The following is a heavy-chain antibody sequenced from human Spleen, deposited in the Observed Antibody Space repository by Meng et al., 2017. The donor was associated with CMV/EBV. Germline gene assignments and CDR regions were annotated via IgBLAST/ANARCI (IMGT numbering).Heavy chain of an antibody. CDR3: ARDLSSAEGGWFDP. J-gene: IGHJ5*02. D-gene: IGHD6-19*01. Sequence: GESLKISCAASGFTFSSHAMHWVRQAPGKGLEWVSVIYSGGSTYYADSVKGRFTISRDNSKNTLYLQMNSLRAEDTAVYYCARDLSSAEGGWFDPWGQGTLVTVSS. CDR2: IYSGGST. CDR1: GFTFSSHA. V-gene: IGHV3-66*02.